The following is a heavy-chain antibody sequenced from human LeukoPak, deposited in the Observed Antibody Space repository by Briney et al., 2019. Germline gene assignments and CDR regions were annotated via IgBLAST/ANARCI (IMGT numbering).Heavy chain of an antibody. CDR3: AKVNWMGDGYNYDY. D-gene: IGHD5-24*01. CDR2: ISGSGGST. CDR1: GFTFSSYA. V-gene: IGHV3-23*01. Sequence: GGSLRLSGAASGFTFSSYAMSWVRQAPGKGLEWVSAISGSGGSTYYADSVKGRFTISRDNSKNTLYLQMNSLRAEDTAVYYCAKVNWMGDGYNYDYWGQGTLVTVSS. J-gene: IGHJ4*02.